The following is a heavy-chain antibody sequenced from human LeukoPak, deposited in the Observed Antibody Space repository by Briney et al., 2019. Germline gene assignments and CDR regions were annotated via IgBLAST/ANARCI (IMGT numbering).Heavy chain of an antibody. V-gene: IGHV3-21*01. CDR3: ARALYSGGSYAFDY. CDR1: GFIFTR. CDR2: ISSSSSYI. J-gene: IGHJ4*02. Sequence: GGSLRLSCAASGFIFTRVRQAPGKGLEWVSSISSSSSYIYYADSVKGRFTISRDNAKNSLYLQMNSLRAEDTAVYYCARALYSGGSYAFDYWGQGTLVTVSS. D-gene: IGHD3-16*01.